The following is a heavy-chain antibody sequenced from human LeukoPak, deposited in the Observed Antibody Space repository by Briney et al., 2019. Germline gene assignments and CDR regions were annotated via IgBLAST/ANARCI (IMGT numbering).Heavy chain of an antibody. D-gene: IGHD3-10*01. CDR1: GGTFNIYA. CDR3: ARMVRGVNSYYYYYMDV. J-gene: IGHJ6*03. CDR2: IIPIFGTA. Sequence: SVKVSXKASGGTFNIYAISWVRQAPGQGLEWMGGIIPIFGTANYAQKFQGRVTITADESTSTAYMELSSLRSEDTAVYYCARMVRGVNSYYYYYMDVWGKGTTVTVSS. V-gene: IGHV1-69*01.